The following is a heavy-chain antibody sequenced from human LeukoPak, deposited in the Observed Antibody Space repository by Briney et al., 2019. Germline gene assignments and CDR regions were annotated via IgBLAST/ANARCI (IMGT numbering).Heavy chain of an antibody. J-gene: IGHJ5*02. CDR1: GGSISSYY. Sequence: PSETLSLTCTVSGGSISSYYWSWIRQPAGKGLEWIGRIYTSGSTNYNPSLRSRVTMSVDTSKNQFSLKLSSVTAADTAVYYCARDLVSIAAPGYNWFDPWGQGTLVTVSS. CDR3: ARDLVSIAAPGYNWFDP. CDR2: IYTSGST. D-gene: IGHD6-6*01. V-gene: IGHV4-4*07.